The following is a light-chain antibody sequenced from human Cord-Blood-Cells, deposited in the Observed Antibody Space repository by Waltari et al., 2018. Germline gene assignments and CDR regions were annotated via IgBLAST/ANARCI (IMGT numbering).Light chain of an antibody. CDR2: EVS. V-gene: IGLV2-23*02. J-gene: IGLJ2*01. Sequence: QSALTQPASVSGSPGQSITISCTGPSSDVGRYNLVSWYQQHPGKAPKLMIYEVSKRHSGVSNRFSGSKSGNTASLTISGLQAEDEADYYCCSYAGSSTFYVVFGGGTKLTVL. CDR3: CSYAGSSTFYVV. CDR1: SSDVGRYNL.